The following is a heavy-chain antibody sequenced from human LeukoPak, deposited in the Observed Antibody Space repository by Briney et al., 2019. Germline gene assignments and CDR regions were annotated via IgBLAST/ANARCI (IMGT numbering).Heavy chain of an antibody. CDR1: GFTFDDYG. CDR3: ARVRGRYYYYYYMDV. CDR2: INWNGGRT. V-gene: IGHV3-20*04. J-gene: IGHJ6*03. D-gene: IGHD1-26*01. Sequence: GGSLRLSCAASGFTFDDYGMSWVRQAPGKGLEWVSGINWNGGRTAYADSVKGRFTISRDNAKNSLYLQMNSLRAEDTALYYCARVRGRYYYYYYMDVWGKGTTVTVSS.